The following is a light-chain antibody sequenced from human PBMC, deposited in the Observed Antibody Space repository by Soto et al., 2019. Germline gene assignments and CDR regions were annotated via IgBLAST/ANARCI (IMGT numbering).Light chain of an antibody. V-gene: IGKV1-16*02. CDR1: QDINNY. CDR2: GAS. Sequence: DLQMTQSPSSLSASVGDRVTITCRASQDINNYLAWFQQKPGKAPKSLIYGASSLHSGVPSKFSGSGSGTDFTLTISSLQPEDFATYYCQQYNSYPLTFGGGTKVEIK. CDR3: QQYNSYPLT. J-gene: IGKJ4*01.